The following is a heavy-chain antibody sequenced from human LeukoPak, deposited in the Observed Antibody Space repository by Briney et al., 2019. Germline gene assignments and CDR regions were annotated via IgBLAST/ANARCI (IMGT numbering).Heavy chain of an antibody. CDR1: GYTFTSYG. Sequence: ASVKVSCKASGYTFTSYGINWVRQAPGQGLQWMGWISAYNGDTNYAQNLQGRVTMTTDTSTNTAYLELRSLRSDDTAVYYCAKEQGVSSSPSRWGYYYGMDVWGQGTTVTVSS. V-gene: IGHV1-18*01. CDR2: ISAYNGDT. D-gene: IGHD6-13*01. CDR3: AKEQGVSSSPSRWGYYYGMDV. J-gene: IGHJ6*02.